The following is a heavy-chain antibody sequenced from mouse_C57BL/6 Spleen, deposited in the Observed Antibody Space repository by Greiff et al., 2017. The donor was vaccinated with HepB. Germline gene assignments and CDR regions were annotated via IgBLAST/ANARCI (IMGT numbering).Heavy chain of an antibody. V-gene: IGHV1-64*01. CDR3: TLHYCGNYFDY. CDR1: GYTFTSYW. J-gene: IGHJ2*01. Sequence: QVQLQQPGAELVKPGASVKLSCKASGYTFTSYWMHWVKQRPGQGLEWIGMIHPNSGSTNYNEKFKSKATLTVDKTSSTAYMQLSSLTSEDSAVYYCTLHYCGNYFDYWGQGTTLTVSS. D-gene: IGHD1-2*01. CDR2: IHPNSGST.